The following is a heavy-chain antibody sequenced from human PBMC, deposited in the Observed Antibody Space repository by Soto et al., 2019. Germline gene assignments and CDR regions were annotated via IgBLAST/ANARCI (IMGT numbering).Heavy chain of an antibody. CDR1: GYTFTSYG. V-gene: IGHV1-18*01. D-gene: IGHD6-13*01. CDR2: ISDYNRKT. CDR3: AREAAAGPYYFDY. Sequence: QVQLVQSGAEVKKPGASVKVSCKASGYTFTSYGISWVRQAPGQGLEWLGWISDYNRKTNYAQKLQGSVIMTTDSSMSRAYMELRTVRSDDTTVYCCAREAAAGPYYFDYWGQGTLVTVSS. J-gene: IGHJ4*02.